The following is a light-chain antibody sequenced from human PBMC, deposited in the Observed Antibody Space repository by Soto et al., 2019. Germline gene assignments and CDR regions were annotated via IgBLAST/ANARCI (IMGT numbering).Light chain of an antibody. J-gene: IGKJ3*01. CDR1: HYITNY. CDR2: SAS. Sequence: DIQMTQSPSSLYAAVGHRVTITCRASHYITNYLNWYQQQPGKAPRLLIYSASTLERGVPSRFSGSGSGTDFALTISNVQPEDSATYYCQQSASPSITFGPGTRLNI. V-gene: IGKV1-39*01. CDR3: QQSASPSIT.